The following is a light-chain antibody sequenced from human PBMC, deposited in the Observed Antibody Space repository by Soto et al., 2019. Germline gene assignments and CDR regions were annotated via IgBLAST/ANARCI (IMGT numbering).Light chain of an antibody. V-gene: IGLV2-14*01. CDR1: SSDVGGYNY. Sequence: QSALTQPASVSGSPGQSITISCTGTSSDVGGYNYVSWYQQHPGKAPKLMIYEVSNRPSGVSTRFSGSKSGNTASLTISGLQAEDEAAYSCSSYTSSSTLVFGTGTKLTVL. J-gene: IGLJ1*01. CDR2: EVS. CDR3: SSYTSSSTLV.